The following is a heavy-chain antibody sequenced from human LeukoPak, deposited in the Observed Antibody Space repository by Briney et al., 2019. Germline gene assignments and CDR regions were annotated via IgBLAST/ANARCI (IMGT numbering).Heavy chain of an antibody. CDR2: INNDGTAT. Sequence: GGSLRLSCAASGFTFNYFWLHWVRQVPGKGLVWVSGINNDGTATYYADSVKGRFTISRDNAKNTVYLQMNGLRAEDTSVYSCATVSEYWGQGTLVTVSS. CDR1: GFTFNYFW. V-gene: IGHV3-74*01. CDR3: ATVSEY. J-gene: IGHJ4*02.